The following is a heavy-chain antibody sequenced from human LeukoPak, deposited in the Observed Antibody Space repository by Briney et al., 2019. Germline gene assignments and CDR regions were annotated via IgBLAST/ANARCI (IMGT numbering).Heavy chain of an antibody. D-gene: IGHD3-3*01. V-gene: IGHV4-59*01. Sequence: SETLSLTCTVSGGSISRYYRSWIRQPPGKRLEWIGHIYYSGSTNYNPSLKSRVTISVDTSKNQFSLKLSSVTAADTAVYYCASRSSIWSGYQDTLYYFDSWGQGTLVTVSS. CDR2: IYYSGST. CDR3: ASRSSIWSGYQDTLYYFDS. CDR1: GGSISRYY. J-gene: IGHJ4*02.